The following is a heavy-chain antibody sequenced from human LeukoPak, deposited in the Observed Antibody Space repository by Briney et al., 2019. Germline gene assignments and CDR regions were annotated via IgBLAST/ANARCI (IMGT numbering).Heavy chain of an antibody. V-gene: IGHV3-30-3*01. CDR3: ARNRYCSGGSCSGLFDY. Sequence: GGSLRLSCAASGFTFSSYAMHWVRQAPGKGLEWVAVISYDGSNKYYADSVKGRFTISRDNSKNTLYLRMNSLRAEDTAVYYCARNRYCSGGSCSGLFDYWGQGTLVTVSS. CDR2: ISYDGSNK. CDR1: GFTFSSYA. J-gene: IGHJ4*02. D-gene: IGHD2-15*01.